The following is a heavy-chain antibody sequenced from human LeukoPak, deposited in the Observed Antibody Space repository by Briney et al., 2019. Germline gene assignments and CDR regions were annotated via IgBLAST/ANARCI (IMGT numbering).Heavy chain of an antibody. CDR3: ARDLGDRDLLWFRGSDY. CDR2: ISYDGSNK. V-gene: IGHV3-30*19. Sequence: GGSLRLSCAASGFTFSNYGMHWVRQAPGKGLEWVAVISYDGSNKYYADSVKGRFTISRDNSKNTLYLQMNSLRAEDAAVYFCARDLGDRDLLWFRGSDYWGQGTLVTVSS. J-gene: IGHJ4*02. CDR1: GFTFSNYG. D-gene: IGHD3-10*01.